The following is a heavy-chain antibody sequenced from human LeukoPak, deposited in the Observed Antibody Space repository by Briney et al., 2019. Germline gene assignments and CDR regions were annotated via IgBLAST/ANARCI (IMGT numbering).Heavy chain of an antibody. Sequence: PGGSLRLSCAASGFTFSSYWMNWVRQAPGKGLVWVSRINSDGSSTTYADSVKGRFTISRDNAKNTVYVQMNSLRAEDTAVYYCARGLPGHTSALGYWGQGTLVTVSS. V-gene: IGHV3-74*01. CDR1: GFTFSSYW. CDR2: INSDGSST. D-gene: IGHD6-25*01. J-gene: IGHJ4*02. CDR3: ARGLPGHTSALGY.